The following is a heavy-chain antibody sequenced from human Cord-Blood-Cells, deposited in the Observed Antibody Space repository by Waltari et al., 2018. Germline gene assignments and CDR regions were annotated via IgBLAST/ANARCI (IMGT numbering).Heavy chain of an antibody. V-gene: IGHV3-21*01. CDR1: VFTFSSYR. Sequence: EVQLVESGGGLVKPGGSLSLSCAASVFTFSSYRLHWVRQAPGKGLGWVSSISSSSSYIYYADSVKGRFTISRDNAKNSLYLQMNSLRAEDTAVYYCARDYAYSFDIWGQGTMVTVSS. J-gene: IGHJ3*02. CDR2: ISSSSSYI. D-gene: IGHD2-8*01. CDR3: ARDYAYSFDI.